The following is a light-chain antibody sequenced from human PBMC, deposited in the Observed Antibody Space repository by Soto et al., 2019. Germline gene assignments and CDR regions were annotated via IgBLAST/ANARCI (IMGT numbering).Light chain of an antibody. J-gene: IGKJ1*01. V-gene: IGKV3-11*01. CDR1: QSLSSF. CDR3: QQRSNFWT. CDR2: DAS. Sequence: EIVLTQSPATLSLSPGERATLSCRASQSLSSFLAWYQQKPGQAPRLLIYDASNRATGIPARFSGSGSGTDFTHTISSLEPEDFAVYYCQQRSNFWTFGQGTTVEIK.